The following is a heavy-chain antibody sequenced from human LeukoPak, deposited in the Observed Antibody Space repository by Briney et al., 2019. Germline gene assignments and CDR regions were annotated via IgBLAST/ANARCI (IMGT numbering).Heavy chain of an antibody. CDR2: IWYDGSKK. J-gene: IGHJ4*02. CDR1: GFTFSVYG. D-gene: IGHD6-6*01. Sequence: GRSLRLSCAASGFTFSVYGIHWVRQAPGQGLEWVALIWYDGSKKYYADSVKGRFTISRDNTKNTLYLQLNSLRADDTAVYYCARAHSSSSTFDLWGQGTLVTVSS. V-gene: IGHV3-33*01. CDR3: ARAHSSSSTFDL.